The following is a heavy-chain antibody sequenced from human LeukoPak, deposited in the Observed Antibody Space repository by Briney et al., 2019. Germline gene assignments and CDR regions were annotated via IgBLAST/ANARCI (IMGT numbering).Heavy chain of an antibody. D-gene: IGHD3-10*01. CDR2: INAGNGNT. CDR3: ARGLRTSMVRGVIIGY. CDR1: GYTFTSYA. Sequence: ASVKVSCKASGYTFTSYAMHWVRQAPGQRLEWMGWINAGNGNTKYSQKFQGRVTITRDTSASTAYMELSSLRSEDTAVYYCARGLRTSMVRGVIIGYWGQGTLVTVSS. V-gene: IGHV1-3*01. J-gene: IGHJ4*02.